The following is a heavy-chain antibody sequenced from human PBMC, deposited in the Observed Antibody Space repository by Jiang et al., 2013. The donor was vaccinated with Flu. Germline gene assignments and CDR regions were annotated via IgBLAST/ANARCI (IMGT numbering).Heavy chain of an antibody. Sequence: VLLKPSETLSLTCAVYGGSFRGYYWNWIRQPPGKGLERIGEINHSGSTNYNPSLKSRVTISVDTSKSQFSLRLSSVTAADTAVYYCARSGGYSTSSSFLDYWGQGTLVTVSS. V-gene: IGHV4-34*01. J-gene: IGHJ4*02. CDR1: GGSFRGYY. D-gene: IGHD6-6*01. CDR2: INHSGST. CDR3: ARSGGYSTSSSFLDY.